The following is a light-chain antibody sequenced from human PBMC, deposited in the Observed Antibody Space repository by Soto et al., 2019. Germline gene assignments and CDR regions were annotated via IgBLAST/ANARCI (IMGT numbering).Light chain of an antibody. Sequence: DIQMTQSPSSLSASVGDRVTITCRASQTISSRLAWYQQKPGQAPKLLIYKATNLQTGVASRFSGSGSGTEFSLTMSSQQPDDFAVYCCQQYNEFQYTFGQGTRLDI. V-gene: IGKV1-5*03. CDR1: QTISSR. CDR2: KAT. CDR3: QQYNEFQYT. J-gene: IGKJ2*01.